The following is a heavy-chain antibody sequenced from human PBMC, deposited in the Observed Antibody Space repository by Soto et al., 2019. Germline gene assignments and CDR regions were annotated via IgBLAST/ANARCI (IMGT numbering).Heavy chain of an antibody. J-gene: IGHJ6*02. Sequence: KRGESLKISCKGSGYSFTSYWISWVRQMPGKGLEWMGRIDPSDSYTNYSPSFQGHVTISADKSISTAYLQWSSLKASDTAMYYCASPTPSSSSPGSSHYYYYYGMDVWGQGTTVTVSS. CDR3: ASPTPSSSSPGSSHYYYYYGMDV. V-gene: IGHV5-10-1*01. CDR2: IDPSDSYT. CDR1: GYSFTSYW. D-gene: IGHD6-6*01.